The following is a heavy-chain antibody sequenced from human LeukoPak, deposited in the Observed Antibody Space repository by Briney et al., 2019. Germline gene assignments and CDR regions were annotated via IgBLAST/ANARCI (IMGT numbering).Heavy chain of an antibody. CDR1: GGSISSSY. CDR3: ARAIYSRAWYASDI. Sequence: PSETLSLTCSVSGGSISSSYWSWIRQAPGKGPEWIGYIFYTGSNDYSPSLKSRVTISVDTPKNQFSLRVNSVTAADTAVYYCARAIYSRAWYASDIWGQGTVVTVSA. V-gene: IGHV4-59*01. J-gene: IGHJ3*02. D-gene: IGHD6-19*01. CDR2: IFYTGSN.